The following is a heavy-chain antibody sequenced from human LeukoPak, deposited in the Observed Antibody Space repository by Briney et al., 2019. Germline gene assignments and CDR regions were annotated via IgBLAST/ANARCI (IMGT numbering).Heavy chain of an antibody. D-gene: IGHD1-7*01. V-gene: IGHV3-66*01. Sequence: GGSLRLSCAASGFTVSSNYMSWVRQAPGKGLEWVSVIYSGGSTYYADSVKGRFPISRDKSKNTLYLQMNSLRAEDTAVYYCARDRNWNYLGLFDYWGQGTLVTVSS. J-gene: IGHJ4*02. CDR1: GFTVSSNY. CDR3: ARDRNWNYLGLFDY. CDR2: IYSGGST.